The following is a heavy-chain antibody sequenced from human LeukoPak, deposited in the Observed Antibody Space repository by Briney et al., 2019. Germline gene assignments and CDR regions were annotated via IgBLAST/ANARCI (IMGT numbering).Heavy chain of an antibody. J-gene: IGHJ4*02. Sequence: GRSLRLSCAASGFTFSSYAMHWVRQAPGKGLEGVAVISYDGSNKYYADSVKGRFTISRDNSKNTLYLQMNSLTAEDTAVYSCARAGDIVVVVAGSPFDYWGQGTLVTVSS. D-gene: IGHD2-15*01. CDR2: ISYDGSNK. CDR1: GFTFSSYA. CDR3: ARAGDIVVVVAGSPFDY. V-gene: IGHV3-30*04.